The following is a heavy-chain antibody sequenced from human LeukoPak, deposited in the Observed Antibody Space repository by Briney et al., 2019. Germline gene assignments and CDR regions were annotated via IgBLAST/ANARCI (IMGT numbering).Heavy chain of an antibody. CDR1: GVSFSNSA. CDR3: ARPKESIAARLPYYYYMDV. J-gene: IGHJ6*03. D-gene: IGHD6-6*01. V-gene: IGHV1-69*13. Sequence: GASVKVSCKASGVSFSNSAITWVRQAPGQGLEWMGGIIPIFGTANYAQKFQGRVTITADESTSTAYMELSSLRSEDTAVYYCARPKESIAARLPYYYYMDVWGKGTTVTVSS. CDR2: IIPIFGTA.